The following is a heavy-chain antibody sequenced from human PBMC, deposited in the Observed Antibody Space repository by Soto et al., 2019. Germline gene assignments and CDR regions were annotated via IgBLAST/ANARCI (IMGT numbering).Heavy chain of an antibody. CDR1: GGSFSDYY. V-gene: IGHV4-34*01. CDR3: AREFDFWSGYYSYYYGMDV. D-gene: IGHD3-3*01. Sequence: KPSETLSLTCAVYGGSFSDYYWSWIRQPPGKGLEWIGEINHSGSTNYNPSLKSRVTISVDTSKNQFSLKLSSVTAADTAVYYCAREFDFWSGYYSYYYGMDVWGQGTTVTVSS. CDR2: INHSGST. J-gene: IGHJ6*02.